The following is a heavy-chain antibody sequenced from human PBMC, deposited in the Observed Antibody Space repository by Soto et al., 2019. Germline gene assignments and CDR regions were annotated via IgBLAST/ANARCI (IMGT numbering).Heavy chain of an antibody. J-gene: IGHJ4*02. Sequence: QVQLVQYGAEVKKPGSSVKVSCKASGGTFSSYSINWVRQAPGQGLEWMGEIIPIFGTANYAQNFQGRVTITADESTSKSCMELSSLRSGDTAVYYCARDGGRHSGGIDYWGQGTLVTVSS. V-gene: IGHV1-69*01. CDR2: IIPIFGTA. D-gene: IGHD1-26*01. CDR1: GGTFSSYS. CDR3: ARDGGRHSGGIDY.